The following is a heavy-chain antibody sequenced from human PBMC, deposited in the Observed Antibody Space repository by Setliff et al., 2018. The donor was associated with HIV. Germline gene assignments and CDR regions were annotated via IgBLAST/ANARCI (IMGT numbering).Heavy chain of an antibody. CDR3: ASDWVTRSNYYGSGGPWYCGF. Sequence: SETLSLTCTVSGDSIGDYYWSWIRQPACKGQEWSGRVYACDYSNYNPSLKSRVTMSVDTSQNQFSLKLRSVNAADTPVYHCASDWVTRSNYYGSGGPWYCGFCGRVFVVTGSS. D-gene: IGHD3-10*01. CDR2: VYACDYS. J-gene: IGHJ2*01. CDR1: GDSIGDYY. V-gene: IGHV4-4*07.